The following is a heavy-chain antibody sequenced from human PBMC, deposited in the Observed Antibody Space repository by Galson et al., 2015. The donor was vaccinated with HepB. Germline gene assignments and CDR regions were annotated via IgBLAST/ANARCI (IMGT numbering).Heavy chain of an antibody. V-gene: IGHV1-46*01. J-gene: IGHJ3*02. CDR1: GYTFTSYY. Sequence: SVKVSCKASGYTFTSYYMHWVRQAPGQGLEWMGIINPSGGSTSYAQKFQGRVTMTRDTSTSTVYMELSSVTAADTAVYYCARDYGIGYYDSSGSMGAFDIWGQGTMVTVSS. CDR3: ARDYGIGYYDSSGSMGAFDI. CDR2: INPSGGST. D-gene: IGHD3-22*01.